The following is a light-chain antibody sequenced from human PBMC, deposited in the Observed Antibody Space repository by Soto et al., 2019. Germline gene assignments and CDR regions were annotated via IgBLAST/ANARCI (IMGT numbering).Light chain of an antibody. CDR2: EDD. J-gene: IGLJ2*01. V-gene: IGLV2-23*01. Sequence: QSALTQPASVSASPGEPITISCTGTSSDVGSYRLVSWYQQHPGKAPKLIIYEDDERPSGVSNRFSGSKSGNTASLTISGLQAEDEAVYYCSSYAGRSTFVVFGGGTKLTVL. CDR3: SSYAGRSTFVV. CDR1: SSDVGSYRL.